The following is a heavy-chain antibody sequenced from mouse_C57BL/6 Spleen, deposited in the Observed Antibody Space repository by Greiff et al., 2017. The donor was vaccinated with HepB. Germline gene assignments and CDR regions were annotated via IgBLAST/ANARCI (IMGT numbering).Heavy chain of an antibody. Sequence: VQLKQSGPELVKPGATVKMSCKASGYTFTDYNMHWVKQSHGKSLEWIGYINPNNGGTSYNQKFKGKATLTVNKSSSTAYMELRSLTSEDSAVYYCAREITTVVGGYFDVWGTGTTVTVSS. CDR3: AREITTVVGGYFDV. CDR2: INPNNGGT. D-gene: IGHD1-1*01. V-gene: IGHV1-22*01. CDR1: GYTFTDYN. J-gene: IGHJ1*03.